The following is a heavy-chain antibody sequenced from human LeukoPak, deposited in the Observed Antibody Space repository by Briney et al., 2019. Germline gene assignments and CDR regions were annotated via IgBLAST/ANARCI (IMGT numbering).Heavy chain of an antibody. CDR3: VREAVDAFDI. D-gene: IGHD4-17*01. CDR1: GFTFRSYW. J-gene: IGHJ3*02. V-gene: IGHV3-74*01. CDR2: IKSDGSRI. Sequence: GDSLRLSCAASGFTFRSYWMNWVRQAPGKGLVWVARIKSDGSRISYADSVKGRFTVSRDNAKNTLYLQMSSLRAEDTAIYYCVREAVDAFDIWGQGTMVSVSS.